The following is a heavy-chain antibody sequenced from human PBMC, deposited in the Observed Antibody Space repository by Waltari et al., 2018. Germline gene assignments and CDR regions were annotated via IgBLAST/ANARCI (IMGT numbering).Heavy chain of an antibody. V-gene: IGHV4-34*01. J-gene: IGHJ4*02. CDR3: ARLWKYNWNYEGGFDY. D-gene: IGHD1-7*01. CDR2: INHSGST. CDR1: GGPFSGYY. Sequence: QVPLQQWGAGLLKPSETLSLTCAVYGGPFSGYYWSWVRQPPGKGLEWIGEINHSGSTNYNPSLKIRVTISVDTSKNQFSLKLSSVTAADTAVYYCARLWKYNWNYEGGFDYWGQGTLVTVSS.